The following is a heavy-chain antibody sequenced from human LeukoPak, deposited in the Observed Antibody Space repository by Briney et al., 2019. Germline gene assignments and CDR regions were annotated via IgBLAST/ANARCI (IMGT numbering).Heavy chain of an antibody. CDR2: IGPSGDTT. Sequence: GRSLRLSCAASGFTFSSYAMGWVRQAPGKGLEWVSAIGPSGDTTYYPDSVKGRLTISRDNSKNTLYLQMNSLRAEDTAVYYCAKAGYSSSWPFDYWGQGTLVIVSS. CDR3: AKAGYSSSWPFDY. J-gene: IGHJ4*02. V-gene: IGHV3-23*01. CDR1: GFTFSSYA. D-gene: IGHD6-13*01.